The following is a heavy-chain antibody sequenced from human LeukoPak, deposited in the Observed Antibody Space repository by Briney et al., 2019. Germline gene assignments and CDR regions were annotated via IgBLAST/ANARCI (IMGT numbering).Heavy chain of an antibody. V-gene: IGHV4-34*01. CDR2: INHSGST. CDR1: GGSFSGYY. D-gene: IGHD6-19*01. Sequence: SETLSLTCAVYGGSFSGYYWSWIRQPPGKGLEWIGEINHSGSTNYNPSLKSRVTISVDTSKNQFSLKLSSVTAADTAVYYCASESGWVLYGMDVWGKGTTVTVSS. J-gene: IGHJ6*04. CDR3: ASESGWVLYGMDV.